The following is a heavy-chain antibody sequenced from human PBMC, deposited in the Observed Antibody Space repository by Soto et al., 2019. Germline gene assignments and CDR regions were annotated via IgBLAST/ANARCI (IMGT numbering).Heavy chain of an antibody. J-gene: IGHJ6*02. CDR3: ARILRSVAGAVGYCYLIAV. D-gene: IGHD2-21*02. Sequence: SETLSLTCTVSGGSISSHYWNWIRQPPGKGLEWIGYIFYSGNPNYNPSLRSRVTISVDRSNNQFSLKLTSVTAADTAVYYCARILRSVAGAVGYCYLIAVWAQGASDPVS. V-gene: IGHV4-59*11. CDR1: GGSISSHY. CDR2: IFYSGNP.